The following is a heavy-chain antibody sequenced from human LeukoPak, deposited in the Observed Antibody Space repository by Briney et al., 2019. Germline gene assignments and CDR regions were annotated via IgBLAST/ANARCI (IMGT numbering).Heavy chain of an antibody. Sequence: GASVKVSCKASGYTFSSYGISRVRQAPGQGLEWMGWISAYNGNTNYAQKLQGRVTMTTDTSTSTAYMELRSLRSDDTAVYYCARDVSSPESNWFDPWGQGTLVTVSS. V-gene: IGHV1-18*04. J-gene: IGHJ5*02. CDR2: ISAYNGNT. D-gene: IGHD5/OR15-5a*01. CDR1: GYTFSSYG. CDR3: ARDVSSPESNWFDP.